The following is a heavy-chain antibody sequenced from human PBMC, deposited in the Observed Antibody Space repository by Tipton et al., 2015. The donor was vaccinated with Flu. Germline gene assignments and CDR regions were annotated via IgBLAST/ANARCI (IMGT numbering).Heavy chain of an antibody. Sequence: SLRLSCAASGFTFSSYDIHWVRQPKGKGLEWVSAIGSAGDTYYVDSVKGRFTISRDNAKNSLYLQMNSLRVGDTAVYYCTRGPLPDSNWYNGLDVWGQGTTVTVS. CDR3: TRGPLPDSNWYNGLDV. D-gene: IGHD6-13*01. J-gene: IGHJ6*02. CDR2: IGSAGDT. CDR1: GFTFSSYD. V-gene: IGHV3-13*01.